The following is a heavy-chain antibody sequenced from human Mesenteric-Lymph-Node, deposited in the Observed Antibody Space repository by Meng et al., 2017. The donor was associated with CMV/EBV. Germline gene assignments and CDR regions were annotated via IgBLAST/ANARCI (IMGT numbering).Heavy chain of an antibody. CDR1: GDSISNSTYY. V-gene: IGHV4-39*01. D-gene: IGHD3-22*01. J-gene: IGHJ4*02. Sequence: QLPLKGLGPGLGKPSESLSLSCIVSGDSISNSTYYWTWIRQPPGKGLEWIGSVHHSGTTYYNPSLKGRLTISVDTSANLFSLRLTTVTAADTATYYCARRGNYDSDYSEYWGQGTLVTVSS. CDR2: VHHSGTT. CDR3: ARRGNYDSDYSEY.